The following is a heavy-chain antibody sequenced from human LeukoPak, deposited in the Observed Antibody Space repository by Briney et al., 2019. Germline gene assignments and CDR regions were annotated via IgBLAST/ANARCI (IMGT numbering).Heavy chain of an antibody. D-gene: IGHD1-1*01. V-gene: IGHV3-11*01. J-gene: IGHJ4*02. CDR2: ISSSGKTI. CDR3: ARNHPSRNDGWPLFDS. CDR1: GFTFSDYY. Sequence: GGSLRLSCAVSGFTFSDYYMSWNRQAPGKGPEWLSYISSSGKTIYYADSVEGRFTISRDNAKNSLYLQINSLRAEDTAVYFCARNHPSRNDGWPLFDSWGRGTLVTVSS.